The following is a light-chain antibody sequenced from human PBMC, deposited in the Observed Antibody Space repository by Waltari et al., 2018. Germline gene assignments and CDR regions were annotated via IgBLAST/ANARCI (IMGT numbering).Light chain of an antibody. CDR2: DAS. J-gene: IGKJ2*01. Sequence: AIQLTQSPSSLSASVGDRVPLPCRASQGISSALAWYQQKPGKAPKLLIYDASSLESGVPSRFSGSGSGTDFTLTISSLQPEDFATYYCQQFNSYPRTFGQGTKLEIK. V-gene: IGKV1-13*02. CDR3: QQFNSYPRT. CDR1: QGISSA.